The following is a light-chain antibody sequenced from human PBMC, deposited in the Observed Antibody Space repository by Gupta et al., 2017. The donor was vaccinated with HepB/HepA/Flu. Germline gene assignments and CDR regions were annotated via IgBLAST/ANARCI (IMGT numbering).Light chain of an antibody. CDR1: KLGDKY. Sequence: SYELPQHPSVSVSPGQTASITCSGDKLGDKYACWYQQKPGQSPVLVIYQDSTRPSGIPEGFSGSDSGNTATLTISGTQAMDEADYYCQACDSSTVVFGGGTKLTVL. CDR2: QDS. J-gene: IGLJ2*01. V-gene: IGLV3-1*01. CDR3: QACDSSTVV.